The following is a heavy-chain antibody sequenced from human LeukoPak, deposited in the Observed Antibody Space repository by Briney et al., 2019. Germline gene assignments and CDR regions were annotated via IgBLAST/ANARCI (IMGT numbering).Heavy chain of an antibody. J-gene: IGHJ4*02. CDR2: IVVGSGNT. CDR1: VFTFTSSA. V-gene: IGHV1-58*01. Sequence: SVKVSCKASVFTFTSSAVQWVRQARGQRLEWIGWIVVGSGNTNYAQKFQERVTITRDMSTSTAYMELSSLRSEDTAVYYCAASPDYYDSSGYSYYFDYWGQGTLVTVSS. CDR3: AASPDYYDSSGYSYYFDY. D-gene: IGHD3-22*01.